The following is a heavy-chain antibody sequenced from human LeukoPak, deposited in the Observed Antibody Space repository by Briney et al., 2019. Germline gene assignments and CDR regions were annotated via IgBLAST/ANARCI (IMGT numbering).Heavy chain of an antibody. J-gene: IGHJ4*02. CDR3: AKDNRRHYTSGPNPDSLH. V-gene: IGHV3-9*01. CDR1: GCTFSGYA. Sequence: PGGSLRLSCAASGCTFSGYAMHWVRQPPGKGLEWVSGISWNSGSIDYADSVKGRFTISRDNAKNSLYLQMNSLRVEDTAFYYCAKDNRRHYTSGPNPDSLHWGQGALVTVSS. D-gene: IGHD6-19*01. CDR2: ISWNSGSI.